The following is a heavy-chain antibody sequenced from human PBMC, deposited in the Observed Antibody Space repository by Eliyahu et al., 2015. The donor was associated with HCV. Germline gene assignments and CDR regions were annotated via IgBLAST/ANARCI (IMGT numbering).Heavy chain of an antibody. Sequence: QVQLVESGGGVVQPGRSLRLSCAASGFTFSSYTIHWVRQAPGKGLEWVALIWYDGSNKYYRDSVQGRFTISRDNSKNTLYLQMSSLRAEDTAVYYCAREGSGHAYDIWGQGTLVTVSS. D-gene: IGHD2-15*01. V-gene: IGHV3-33*01. J-gene: IGHJ3*02. CDR3: AREGSGHAYDI. CDR1: GFTFSSYT. CDR2: IWYDGSNK.